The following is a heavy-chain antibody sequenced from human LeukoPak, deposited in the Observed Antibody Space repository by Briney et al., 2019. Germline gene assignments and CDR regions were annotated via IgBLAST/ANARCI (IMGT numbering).Heavy chain of an antibody. J-gene: IGHJ3*02. V-gene: IGHV3-20*04. Sequence: GGSLRLSCAASGFTFDDYGMSWVRQAPGKGLEWVSGINWNGGSTGYADSVKGRFTISRDNAKNSLYLQMNSLRAEDTALYYCARGYPYYDYVWGSYRDDAFDIWGQGTMVTVSS. CDR1: GFTFDDYG. D-gene: IGHD3-16*02. CDR3: ARGYPYYDYVWGSYRDDAFDI. CDR2: INWNGGST.